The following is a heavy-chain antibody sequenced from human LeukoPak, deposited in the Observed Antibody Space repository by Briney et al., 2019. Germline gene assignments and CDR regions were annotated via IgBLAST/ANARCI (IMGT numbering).Heavy chain of an antibody. CDR2: ISSKGHST. CDR1: GFTFTSFV. Sequence: PRRSLRLSCSASGFTFTSFVMHWVRQAPGKGLEYVSAISSKGHSTYYADSVKGRFTISRDNPNNRLYLQMSSLRAEDTGVYYCAKDYDSSGWAAFDIWGQGTMVTVSS. V-gene: IGHV3-64D*06. CDR3: AKDYDSSGWAAFDI. D-gene: IGHD3-22*01. J-gene: IGHJ3*02.